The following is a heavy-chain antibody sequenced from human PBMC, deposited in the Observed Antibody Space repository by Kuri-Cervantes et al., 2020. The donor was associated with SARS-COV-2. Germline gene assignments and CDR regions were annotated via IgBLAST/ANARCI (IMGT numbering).Heavy chain of an antibody. V-gene: IGHV4-39*01. D-gene: IGHD3/OR15-3a*01. Sequence: SETLSLTCTVSGGSISSSSYYWGWIRQPPGKGLEWIGSIYYSGSTYYNPSLKSRVTISVDTSKNQFSLKLSSVTAADTAVYYCARRIMVFGVGGALLSWFDPWGQGTLVTVSS. J-gene: IGHJ5*02. CDR1: GGSISSSSYY. CDR3: ARRIMVFGVGGALLSWFDP. CDR2: IYYSGST.